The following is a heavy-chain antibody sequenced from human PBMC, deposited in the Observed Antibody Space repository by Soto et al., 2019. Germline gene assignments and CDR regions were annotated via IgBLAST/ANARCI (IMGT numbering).Heavy chain of an antibody. V-gene: IGHV3-15*01. CDR2: IKSKTDGGTT. CDR3: TRVNWGKLDY. CDR1: GFTLSNAW. Sequence: EVQLVESGGGLVEPGGSLRLSCAASGFTLSNAWMSWVRQAPGKGLEWVGRIKSKTDGGTTEDAAPVRGRFTITRDDSKTTLDLQMSSLKTEDTAMYCCTRVNWGKLDYWGQGTLATVSS. J-gene: IGHJ4*02. D-gene: IGHD3-16*01.